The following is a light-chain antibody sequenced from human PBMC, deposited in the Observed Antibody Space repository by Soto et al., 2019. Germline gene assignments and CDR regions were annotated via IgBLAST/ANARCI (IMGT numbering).Light chain of an antibody. J-gene: IGKJ2*01. CDR1: QSISSY. CDR2: AAS. V-gene: IGKV1-39*01. CDR3: QQSYSSPPT. Sequence: DIQMTQSPSSLSASVGDRVTISCRASQSISSYLNWYQQKQGKVPNLLISAASNLQSGVPLRFSGSGSGTDFTLTISSLQPEDFATFYCQQSYSSPPTFGQGTKLEIK.